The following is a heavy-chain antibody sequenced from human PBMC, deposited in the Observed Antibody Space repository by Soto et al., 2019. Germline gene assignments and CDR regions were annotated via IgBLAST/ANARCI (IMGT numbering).Heavy chain of an antibody. D-gene: IGHD1-26*01. J-gene: IGHJ4*02. Sequence: QVQLVESGGGVVQPGRSLRLSCAASGSTFSHYGIPWVRQAPGKGLEGLAVISYDGSNKHYADSVKGRFTVSRDNPKNTLYLQMNSLRAEDTAVYFCARYSGKYQGPIDYWGQGTLVTVSS. CDR2: ISYDGSNK. V-gene: IGHV3-30*03. CDR3: ARYSGKYQGPIDY. CDR1: GSTFSHYG.